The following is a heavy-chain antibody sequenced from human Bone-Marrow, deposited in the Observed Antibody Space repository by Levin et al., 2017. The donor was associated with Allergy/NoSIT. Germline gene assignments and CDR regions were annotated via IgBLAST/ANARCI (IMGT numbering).Heavy chain of an antibody. Sequence: PGGSLRLSCAASEFTFSTYGMHWVRQAPGKGLEWVALISYDGNKIYYADSVKGRFTISRDNSKKTMYLQMNTLTTEDTALYYCAKEGYGDYDWSAFHIWGQGTMVTVSS. J-gene: IGHJ3*02. V-gene: IGHV3-30*18. CDR1: EFTFSTYG. CDR2: ISYDGNKI. CDR3: AKEGYGDYDWSAFHI. D-gene: IGHD4-17*01.